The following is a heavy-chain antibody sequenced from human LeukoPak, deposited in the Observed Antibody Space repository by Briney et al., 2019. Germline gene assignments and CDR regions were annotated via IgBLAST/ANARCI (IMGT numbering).Heavy chain of an antibody. CDR3: AREVRDIGAFDI. D-gene: IGHD3-10*01. CDR1: GFTFSSYA. V-gene: IGHV3-30*04. CDR2: ISYDGSNK. J-gene: IGHJ3*02. Sequence: GGSLRLSCAASGFTFSSYAMHWVRQAPGKGLEWVAVISYDGSNKYYADSVKGRFTISRDNSKNTLYLQMNSLRAEDTAVYYCAREVRDIGAFDIWGQGTMVTVSS.